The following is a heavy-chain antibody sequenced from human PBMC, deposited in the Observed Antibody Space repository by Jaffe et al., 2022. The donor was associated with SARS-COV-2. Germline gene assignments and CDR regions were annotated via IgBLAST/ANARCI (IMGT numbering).Heavy chain of an antibody. CDR3: AKGLRGPAAGTDYFDY. D-gene: IGHD6-13*01. Sequence: EVQLVESGGGLVQPGGSLRLSCAASGFTFTSYAMSWVRQAPGKGLEWVSAISGSGTFYADSVKGRFTISRDNSKNTLYLQMNSLRAEDTAIYYCAKGLRGPAAGTDYFDYWGQGTLVTVSS. CDR1: GFTFTSYA. J-gene: IGHJ4*02. CDR2: ISGSGT. V-gene: IGHV3-23*04.